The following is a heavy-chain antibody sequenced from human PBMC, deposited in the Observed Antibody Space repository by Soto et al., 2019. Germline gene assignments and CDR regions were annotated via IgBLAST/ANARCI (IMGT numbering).Heavy chain of an antibody. Sequence: PSXTHSLTSAVSGGSISSRGSSWIWIRQPPGKGLEWIGYIYYTGYTNYNPSLKSRVTISVDTSKNQFSLNVSSVTAADTAVYYCARVKWFGESGFDYWGQGTLVTVSS. CDR2: IYYTGYT. V-gene: IGHV4-61*08. CDR1: GGSISSRGSS. D-gene: IGHD3-10*01. J-gene: IGHJ4*02. CDR3: ARVKWFGESGFDY.